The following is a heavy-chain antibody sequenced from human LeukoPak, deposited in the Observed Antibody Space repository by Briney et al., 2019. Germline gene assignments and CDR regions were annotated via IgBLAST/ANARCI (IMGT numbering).Heavy chain of an antibody. CDR2: ISAYNGNT. CDR3: ARVRDYGGIGEDY. D-gene: IGHD3-16*01. J-gene: IGHJ4*02. V-gene: IGHV1-18*01. Sequence: ASVKVSCKASGYTFTSHGISWVRQAPGQGLECMGWISAYNGNTNYAQRFQGRVTMTTDTSTSTAYMELRSLRSDDTAVYYCARVRDYGGIGEDYWGQGTLVTVSS. CDR1: GYTFTSHG.